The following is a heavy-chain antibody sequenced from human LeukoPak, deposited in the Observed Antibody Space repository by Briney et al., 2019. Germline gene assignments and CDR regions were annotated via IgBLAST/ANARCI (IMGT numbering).Heavy chain of an antibody. CDR3: AKVTGGDMITYGGVDY. J-gene: IGHJ4*02. D-gene: IGHD3-16*01. CDR1: GFTLSSYA. V-gene: IGHV3-23*01. Sequence: GGSLRLSCAASGFTLSSYAVTWVRKAPGKGLEWVSAVSGSGDITYYADSVKGRFTISRDNSKNTLFLQMDSLRVEDTAVHYCAKVTGGDMITYGGVDYWGQGTLVTVSS. CDR2: VSGSGDIT.